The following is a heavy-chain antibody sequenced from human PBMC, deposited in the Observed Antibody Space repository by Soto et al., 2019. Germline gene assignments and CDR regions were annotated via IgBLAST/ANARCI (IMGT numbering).Heavy chain of an antibody. V-gene: IGHV4-39*01. J-gene: IGHJ5*02. Sequence: SETLSPTCAVYGGSIRVTDYFWGWIRQPPGKALEWIASIYHSGSTYYNPSLKSRVTMSVDTSNNQFALTLNSVTAADTAVYFCARDSGWFDPWGQGTLVTVSS. D-gene: IGHD7-27*01. CDR1: GGSIRVTDYF. CDR3: ARDSGWFDP. CDR2: IYHSGST.